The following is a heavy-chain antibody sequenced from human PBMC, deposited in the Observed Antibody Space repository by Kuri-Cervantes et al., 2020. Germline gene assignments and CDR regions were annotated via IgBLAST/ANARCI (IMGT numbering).Heavy chain of an antibody. Sequence: GESLKISCAASGFTFNSYAMKWVRQAPGKGLEWVSAISSDSRYIYYADSVKGRFTISRDNAKNSLFLQMNSLRAEDTAVYYCARNGAPYDFWSGYYPPFDYWGQGTLVTVSS. CDR3: ARNGAPYDFWSGYYPPFDY. V-gene: IGHV3-21*01. CDR2: ISSDSRYI. D-gene: IGHD3-3*01. J-gene: IGHJ4*02. CDR1: GFTFNSYA.